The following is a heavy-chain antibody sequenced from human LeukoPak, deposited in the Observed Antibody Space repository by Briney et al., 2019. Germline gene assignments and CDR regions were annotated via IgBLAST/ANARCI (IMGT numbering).Heavy chain of an antibody. J-gene: IGHJ4*02. CDR1: GYSFTGYY. D-gene: IGHD2-8*01. CDR3: ARRTPQYCTSSACYADH. Sequence: ASVTVSCKSSGYSFTGYYIQWIRQAPGQGLEWMGCINPDTGNNAQQFKGRVTLTSDTSITTVYIALCSLTSDDTAVYFVARRTPQYCTSSACYADHWGQGTLITVSS. CDR2: INPDTG. V-gene: IGHV1-2*02.